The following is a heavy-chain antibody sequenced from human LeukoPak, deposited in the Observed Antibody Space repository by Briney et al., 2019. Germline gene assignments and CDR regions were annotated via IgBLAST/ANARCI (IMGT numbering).Heavy chain of an antibody. CDR2: IYTSGST. CDR3: ARGSGSRLHNYYYYMDV. Sequence: PSETLSLTCTVSGGSISSYYWSWIRQPAGKGLEWIGRIYTSGSTNYNPSLKSRVTMSVDTSKNQLSLKLSSVTAADTAVYYCARGSGSRLHNYYYYMDVWGKGTTVTVSS. D-gene: IGHD5-12*01. CDR1: GGSISSYY. V-gene: IGHV4-4*07. J-gene: IGHJ6*03.